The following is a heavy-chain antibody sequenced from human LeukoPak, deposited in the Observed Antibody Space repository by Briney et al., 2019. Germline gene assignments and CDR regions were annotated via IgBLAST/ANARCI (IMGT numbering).Heavy chain of an antibody. Sequence: GGSLRLSCAASGFTFINAWMSWVRQASGKGLEWVGRIRSKANSYATAYAASVKGRFTISRDDSKNTAYLQMNSLKTEDTAVYYCTRMYNWNSYGMDAWGQGTTVTVSS. D-gene: IGHD1-7*01. CDR1: GFTFINAW. CDR3: TRMYNWNSYGMDA. J-gene: IGHJ6*02. CDR2: IRSKANSYAT. V-gene: IGHV3-73*01.